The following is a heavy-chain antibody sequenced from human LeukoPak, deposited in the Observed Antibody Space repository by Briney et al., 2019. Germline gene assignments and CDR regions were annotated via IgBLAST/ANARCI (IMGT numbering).Heavy chain of an antibody. CDR3: ARERGSSWFADY. Sequence: ASVKVSCKASRYIFTSYYIHWVRQAPGQGLEWMGWINPNNGGTKYAQKFQGRVTMTSDTSISTAYMELSRLRSDDTAVYYCARERGSSWFADYWGQGTLVTVSS. D-gene: IGHD6-13*01. V-gene: IGHV1-2*02. J-gene: IGHJ4*02. CDR2: INPNNGGT. CDR1: RYIFTSYY.